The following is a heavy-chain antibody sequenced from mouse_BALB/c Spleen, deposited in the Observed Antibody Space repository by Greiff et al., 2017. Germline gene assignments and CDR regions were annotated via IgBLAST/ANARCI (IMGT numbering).Heavy chain of an antibody. V-gene: IGHV1-80*01. CDR2: IYPGDGDT. CDR3: APIYYGNLDY. J-gene: IGHJ2*01. D-gene: IGHD2-1*01. CDR1: GYAFSSYW. Sequence: VQLQQSGAELVRPGSSVKISCKASGYAFSSYWMNWVKQRPGQGLEWIGQIYPGDGDTNYNGKFKGKATLTADKSSSTAYMQRSNLTSEDSAVYFCAPIYYGNLDYWGQGTTLTVSS.